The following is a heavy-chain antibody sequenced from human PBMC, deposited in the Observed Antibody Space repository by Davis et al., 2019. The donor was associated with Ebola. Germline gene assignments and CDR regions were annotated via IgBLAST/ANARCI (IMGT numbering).Heavy chain of an antibody. D-gene: IGHD3-9*01. Sequence: SVKVSCKASGGTFSSYTISWVRQAPGQGLEWMGRIISVLGIASYAQKFQGRVTITADKSTSTAYMELSSLRSEDTAVYYCARDPGLNYDILTGSSLYYYFYAMDVWGQGTTVTVSS. CDR2: IISVLGIA. V-gene: IGHV1-69*04. CDR3: ARDPGLNYDILTGSSLYYYFYAMDV. CDR1: GGTFSSYT. J-gene: IGHJ6*02.